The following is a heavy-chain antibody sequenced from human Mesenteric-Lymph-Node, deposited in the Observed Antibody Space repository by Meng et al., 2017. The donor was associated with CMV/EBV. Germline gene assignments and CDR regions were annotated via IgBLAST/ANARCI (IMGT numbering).Heavy chain of an antibody. V-gene: IGHV1-8*01. CDR1: GHTFTSYD. J-gene: IGHJ5*02. CDR3: ARGLFGMTTPGGVWFDP. Sequence: ASVKVSCKASGHTFTSYDINWVRQATGQGLEWMGWMNPNSGNTGYAQKFQGRVTMTRNTSISTAYMELSSLRSEDTAVYYCARGLFGMTTPGGVWFDPWGQGTLVTVSS. D-gene: IGHD4-11*01. CDR2: MNPNSGNT.